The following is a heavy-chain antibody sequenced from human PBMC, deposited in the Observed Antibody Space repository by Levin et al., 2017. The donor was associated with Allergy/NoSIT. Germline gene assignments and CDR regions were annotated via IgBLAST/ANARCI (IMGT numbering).Heavy chain of an antibody. Sequence: SETLSLTCAISGDSVSSNSAAWNWIRQSPSRGLEWLGRTYYRSKWYNEYAVSVKSRISINPDTSKNQFSLQLNSVTPEDTAVYYCARVLNSNGWHDAFDIWGQGTMVTVSS. J-gene: IGHJ3*02. D-gene: IGHD6-19*01. CDR1: GDSVSSNSAA. V-gene: IGHV6-1*01. CDR3: ARVLNSNGWHDAFDI. CDR2: TYYRSKWYN.